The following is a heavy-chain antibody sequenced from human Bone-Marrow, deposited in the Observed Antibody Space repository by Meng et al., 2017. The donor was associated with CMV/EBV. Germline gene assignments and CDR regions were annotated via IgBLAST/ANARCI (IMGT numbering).Heavy chain of an antibody. V-gene: IGHV3-48*04. CDR2: ISSSSSTI. J-gene: IGHJ3*02. D-gene: IGHD3-10*01. CDR3: ASVKIGELFGAFDI. CDR1: GFTFSSYS. Sequence: GGSLRPSCAASGFTFSSYSMNWVRQAPGKGLEWVSYISSSSSTIYYADSVKGRFTISRDNAKNSLYLQMNGLRAEDTAVYYCASVKIGELFGAFDIWGQGPMVPVSS.